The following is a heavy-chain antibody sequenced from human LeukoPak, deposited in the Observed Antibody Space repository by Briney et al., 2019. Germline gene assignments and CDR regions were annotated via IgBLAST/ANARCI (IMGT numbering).Heavy chain of an antibody. V-gene: IGHV5-51*01. CDR2: IYPGDSDT. CDR1: GYSFTSYW. J-gene: IGHJ3*02. CDR3: ATQIRDYDGSGSTPPAFDI. Sequence: GESLKISCKGSGYSFTSYWIAWVRQMPGKGLEWMGIIYPGDSDTRYSPSFQGQVTISADKSLSTAYLQWSSLEASDTAMYYCATQIRDYDGSGSTPPAFDIWGQGTMVTVSP. D-gene: IGHD3-10*01.